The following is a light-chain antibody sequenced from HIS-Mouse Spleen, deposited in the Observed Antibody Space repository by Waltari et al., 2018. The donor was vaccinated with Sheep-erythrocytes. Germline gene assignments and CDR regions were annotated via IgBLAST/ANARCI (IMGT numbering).Light chain of an antibody. J-gene: IGLJ3*02. V-gene: IGLV2-23*01. CDR1: SRDVGSYNL. CDR2: EGS. Sequence: QSALTQPASVSGSPGQPITISCTGTSRDVGSYNLVSWYQQHPGKAPKLMSYEGSKRPSGVSNRFSGSKSGNTASLTISGLQAEDEADYYCCSYAGSSTPWVFGGGTKLTVL. CDR3: CSYAGSSTPWV.